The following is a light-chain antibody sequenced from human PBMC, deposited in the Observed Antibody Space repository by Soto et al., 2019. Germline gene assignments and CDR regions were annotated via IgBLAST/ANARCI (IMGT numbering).Light chain of an antibody. CDR3: QNWGTGIVV. CDR1: SGHSNDA. Sequence: QSVLTQSPSASASLGASVKVTCTLSSGHSNDAIAWHQQQPEKGPRYLMRLNSDGSHTKGDGIPDRLSGSSSGAERYLTISSLQSDDEADYYCQNWGTGIVVFGGGTKLTVL. V-gene: IGLV4-69*01. J-gene: IGLJ2*01. CDR2: LNSDGSH.